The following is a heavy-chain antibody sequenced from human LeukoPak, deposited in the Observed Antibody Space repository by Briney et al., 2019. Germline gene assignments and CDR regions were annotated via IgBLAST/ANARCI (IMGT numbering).Heavy chain of an antibody. CDR3: AKDWRRGMATTTFDY. Sequence: GGSLRLSCAASKFTFSTSAMSWVRQAPGKGLEWVSAISGSGGSTYYADSVKGRFTISRDNSKNTLYLQMNSLKAEDTAVYYCAKDWRRGMATTTFDYWGQGTLVTVSS. J-gene: IGHJ4*02. CDR1: KFTFSTSA. V-gene: IGHV3-23*01. D-gene: IGHD5-24*01. CDR2: ISGSGGST.